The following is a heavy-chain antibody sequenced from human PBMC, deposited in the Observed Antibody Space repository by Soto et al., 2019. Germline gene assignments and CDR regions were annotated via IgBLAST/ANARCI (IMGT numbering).Heavy chain of an antibody. Sequence: QVQLVQSGAEVKKPGASVKVSCKTSGYTFTSYDITWVRQATGQGLEWMGWMNPNSDNTAYAQKFQGRVTMTRNTSIITAYMELSSLISEDTTVYYCARERSSGAVDIWGQGTMVTVSS. CDR1: GYTFTSYD. D-gene: IGHD1-26*01. V-gene: IGHV1-8*02. CDR3: ARERSSGAVDI. CDR2: MNPNSDNT. J-gene: IGHJ3*02.